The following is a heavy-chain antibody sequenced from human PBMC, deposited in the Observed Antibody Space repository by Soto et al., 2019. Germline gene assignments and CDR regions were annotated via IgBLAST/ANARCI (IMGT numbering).Heavy chain of an antibody. Sequence: QMQLVQSGPEVKKPGTSVKVSGKASGFTFSSSAIQWVRQARGQGLEWIGWIVVGSGDRNHAQKFQGRVTLTRDMSTNTASMELSSLTSDDTAVYYCAADSTSQNVDWVSEGAFDVWGQGTMVTVSS. CDR1: GFTFSSSA. J-gene: IGHJ3*01. CDR2: IVVGSGDR. V-gene: IGHV1-58*02. D-gene: IGHD3-9*01. CDR3: AADSTSQNVDWVSEGAFDV.